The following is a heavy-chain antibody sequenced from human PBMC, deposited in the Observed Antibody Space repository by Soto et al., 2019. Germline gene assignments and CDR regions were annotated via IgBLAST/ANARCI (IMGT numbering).Heavy chain of an antibody. CDR3: AREIYDDYDSSGFDH. CDR2: TYYRSKWYN. CDR1: GDSVSSNSAA. J-gene: IGHJ4*02. Sequence: SQTLSLTCAISGDSVSSNSAAWNWIRQSPSRGLEWLGRTYYRSKWYNDYAVSLRGRITVNPDTSKNQFSLQLNSVTPEDTAVYYCAREIYDDYDSSGFDHWGQGTLVTVSS. V-gene: IGHV6-1*01. D-gene: IGHD3-22*01.